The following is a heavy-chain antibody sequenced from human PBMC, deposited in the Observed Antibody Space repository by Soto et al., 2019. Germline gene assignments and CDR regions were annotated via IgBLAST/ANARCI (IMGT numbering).Heavy chain of an antibody. CDR3: AREGCSGGSCYSNVGRNDGMAA. Sequence: QVQLQVAGPGLVKPSQTLSLTCTVSGGSISSGGCYWSSIRQPPGKSLAWIGYIYYSGSTYYNPSLNSRVTISVDTSKNLSALRQSSVTAADKAVYYCAREGCSGGSCYSNVGRNDGMAAWGQRPTVTDSS. CDR2: IYYSGST. J-gene: IGHJ6*01. V-gene: IGHV4-31*03. D-gene: IGHD2-15*01. CDR1: GGSISSGGCY.